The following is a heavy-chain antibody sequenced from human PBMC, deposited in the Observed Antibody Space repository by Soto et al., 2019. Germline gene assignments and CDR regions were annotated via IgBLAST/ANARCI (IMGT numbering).Heavy chain of an antibody. J-gene: IGHJ1*01. Sequence: QVRLKESGPGLVRPSETLSLTCTVSDVTFSRGNYFWTWVRRAPGKALEWIGDLRLRGGAFYTPSLRGRVRMLVDVSRNQFFLSLTSVSVADTAVYYCARGRTYLRGGRRWYADFWGQGTLVNV. V-gene: IGHV4-30-4*01. CDR1: DVTFSRGNYF. D-gene: IGHD3-16*02. CDR3: ARGRTYLRGGRRWYADF. CDR2: LRLRGGA.